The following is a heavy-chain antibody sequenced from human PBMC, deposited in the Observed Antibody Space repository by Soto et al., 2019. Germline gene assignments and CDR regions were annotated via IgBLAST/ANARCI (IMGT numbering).Heavy chain of an antibody. J-gene: IGHJ6*02. D-gene: IGHD6-6*01. V-gene: IGHV3-30*03. CDR1: GFTFSSYG. CDR2: ISYDGSNK. CDR3: ASRGIAARYYYGMDV. Sequence: HPGGSLRLSCAASGFTFSSYGMHWVRQAPGKGLEWVAVISYDGSNKYYADSVKGRFTISRDNSKNTLYLQMNSLRAEDTAVYYCASRGIAARYYYGMDVWGQGTTVTVSS.